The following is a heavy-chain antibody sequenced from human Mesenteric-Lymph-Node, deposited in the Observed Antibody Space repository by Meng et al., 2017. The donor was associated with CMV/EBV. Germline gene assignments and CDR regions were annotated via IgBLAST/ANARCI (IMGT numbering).Heavy chain of an antibody. V-gene: IGHV1-8*02. D-gene: IGHD5-18*01. J-gene: IGHJ6*02. CDR1: GVTFSSSA. CDR3: ARGDVDTAMALGSYGMDV. CDR2: MNPNSGNT. Sequence: ASVKVSCKASGVTFSSSAISWVRQAPGQGLEWMGWMNPNSGNTGYAQKFQGRVTMTRNTSISTAYMELSSLRSEDTAVYYCARGDVDTAMALGSYGMDVWGQGTTVTVSS.